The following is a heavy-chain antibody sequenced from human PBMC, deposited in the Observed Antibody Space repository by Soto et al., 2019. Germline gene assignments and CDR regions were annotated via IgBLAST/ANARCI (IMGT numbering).Heavy chain of an antibody. CDR1: GFTFRNYG. CDR3: ARVWGNYYDSSGYYTGAFDI. CDR2: IGIGSSTK. V-gene: IGHV3-48*01. D-gene: IGHD3-22*01. J-gene: IGHJ3*02. Sequence: PGGSLRLSCAASGFTFRNYGMNWVRQAPGKGLEWVSYIGIGSSTKYYADSVKGRFTISRDNSKNTLYLQMNSLRAEDTAVYYCARVWGNYYDSSGYYTGAFDIWGQGTMVTVSS.